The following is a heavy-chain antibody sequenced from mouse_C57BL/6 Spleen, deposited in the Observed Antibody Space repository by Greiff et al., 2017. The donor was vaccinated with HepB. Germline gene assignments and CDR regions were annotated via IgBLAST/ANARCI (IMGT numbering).Heavy chain of an antibody. CDR1: GYSITSGYY. J-gene: IGHJ4*01. D-gene: IGHD2-1*01. Sequence: VQLKQSGPGLVKPSQSLSLTCSVPGYSITSGYYWNWIRQFPGNKLEWMGYISYDGSNNYNPSLKNRISITRDTSKNQFFLKLKSVTTEDTATYYCAYLPSDYAMDYWGQGTSVTVSS. V-gene: IGHV3-6*01. CDR2: ISYDGSN. CDR3: AYLPSDYAMDY.